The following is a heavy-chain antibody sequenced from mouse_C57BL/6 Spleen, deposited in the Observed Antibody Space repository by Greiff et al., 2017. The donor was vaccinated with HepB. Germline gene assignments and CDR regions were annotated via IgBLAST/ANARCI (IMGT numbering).Heavy chain of an antibody. J-gene: IGHJ3*01. CDR1: GFTFTDYY. V-gene: IGHV7-3*01. Sequence: EVKLVESGGGLVQPGGSLSLSCAASGFTFTDYYMSWVRQPPGKALEWLGFIRNKANGYTTEYSASVKGRFTISRDNSQSILYLQMNALRAEDSATYYCARSLYDYDVSWFAYWGQGTLVTVSA. CDR3: ARSLYDYDVSWFAY. D-gene: IGHD2-4*01. CDR2: IRNKANGYTT.